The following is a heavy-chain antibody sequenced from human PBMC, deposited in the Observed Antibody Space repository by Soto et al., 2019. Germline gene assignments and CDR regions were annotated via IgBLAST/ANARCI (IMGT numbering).Heavy chain of an antibody. CDR2: IKQDGSEK. J-gene: IGHJ6*03. Sequence: GGSLRLSCAAAGFYFRDYWVTWVRQAPGKGLDWVANIKQDGSEKYYLDSLKGRFTISRDNAKNSVYLLMNSLRAEDTAVYYCARGKDGRRAGTYYFDMDVWGKGTTVTVSS. CDR1: GFYFRDYW. D-gene: IGHD1-1*01. CDR3: ARGKDGRRAGTYYFDMDV. V-gene: IGHV3-7*01.